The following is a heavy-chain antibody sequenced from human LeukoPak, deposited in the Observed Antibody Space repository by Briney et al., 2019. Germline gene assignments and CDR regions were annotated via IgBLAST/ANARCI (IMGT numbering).Heavy chain of an antibody. CDR3: ARDPFEIAAPGTSYY. CDR2: IYHSGST. J-gene: IGHJ4*02. D-gene: IGHD6-13*01. V-gene: IGHV4-4*02. CDR1: GGSISSSNW. Sequence: PSGTLSLTCAVSGGSISSSNWWRWVRQPPGKGLEWIGEIYHSGSTNYNPSLKSRVTISVDKSKNQFSLKLSSVTAADTAVYYCARDPFEIAAPGTSYYWGQGTLVTVSS.